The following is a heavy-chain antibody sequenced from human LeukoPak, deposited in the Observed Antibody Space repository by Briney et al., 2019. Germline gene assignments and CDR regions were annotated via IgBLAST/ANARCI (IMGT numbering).Heavy chain of an antibody. V-gene: IGHV1-18*01. D-gene: IGHD6-19*01. CDR3: ARVGNRDSSGWDNNWFDP. J-gene: IGHJ5*02. Sequence: EASVKVSCKASGYTFTNYGISWVRQAPGQGLEWMGWISGYNGNTNYAQKLQGRVTMTTDTSTSTAYMELRSLRSDDTAVYYCARVGNRDSSGWDNNWFDPWGQGTLVSVSS. CDR1: GYTFTNYG. CDR2: ISGYNGNT.